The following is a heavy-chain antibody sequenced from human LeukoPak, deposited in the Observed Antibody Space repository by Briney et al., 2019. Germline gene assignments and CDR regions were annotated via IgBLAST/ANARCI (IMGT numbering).Heavy chain of an antibody. CDR2: INHSGSS. CDR1: GGSLSGYY. V-gene: IGHV4-34*01. D-gene: IGHD3-3*01. Sequence: SETLSLTCAVYGGSLSGYYWSWIRQPPGKGLEWIGEINHSGSSNYNPSLKSRVTVSVDTSKNQFSLKLSSVTAADTAVYYCARGGITIFGVAPTNWFDPWGQGTLVTVSS. J-gene: IGHJ5*02. CDR3: ARGGITIFGVAPTNWFDP.